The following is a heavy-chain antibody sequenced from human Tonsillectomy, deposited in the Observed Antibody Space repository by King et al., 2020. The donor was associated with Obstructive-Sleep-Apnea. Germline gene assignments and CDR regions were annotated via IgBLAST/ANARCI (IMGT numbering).Heavy chain of an antibody. CDR3: ARHGSSWYYYYYYYGMDV. J-gene: IGHJ6*02. CDR1: GYSFNSYW. D-gene: IGHD6-13*01. Sequence: QLVQSGAEVKKPGESLKISCKGSGYSFNSYWIGWVRQMPGKGLEWMGIIYPGDSDTRYSPSFQGQVTISADKSISTAYLQWSSLKASDTAMYYCARHGSSWYYYYYYYGMDVWGQGTTVTVSS. CDR2: IYPGDSDT. V-gene: IGHV5-51*01.